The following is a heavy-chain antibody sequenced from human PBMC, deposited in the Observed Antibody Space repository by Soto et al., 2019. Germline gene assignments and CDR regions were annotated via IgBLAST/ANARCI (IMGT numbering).Heavy chain of an antibody. CDR2: IIPIFGTA. V-gene: IGHV1-69*01. CDR1: GGTFSSYA. J-gene: IGHJ6*02. D-gene: IGHD3-3*01. Sequence: QVQLVQSGAEVKKPGSSVEVSCKASGGTFSSYAISWVRQAPGQGLEWMGGIIPIFGTANYAQKFQGRVTITADESTSTAYMELSSLRSEDTAVYYCARDEGFWACSPDYGMDVWGQGTTVTVSS. CDR3: ARDEGFWACSPDYGMDV.